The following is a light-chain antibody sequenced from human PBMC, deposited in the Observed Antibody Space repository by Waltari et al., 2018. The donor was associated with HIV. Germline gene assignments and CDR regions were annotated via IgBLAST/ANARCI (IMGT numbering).Light chain of an antibody. CDR1: QSVSSSY. CDR3: QQYGSSPQRWT. CDR2: GAS. V-gene: IGKV3-20*01. J-gene: IGKJ1*01. Sequence: EIVLTQSPGTLSLSPGERATLSCRASQSVSSSYLAWYQQKPGQAPRLLIYGASSRATGIPVRFSGSGSGTDFTLTISRLEPEDFAVYYCQQYGSSPQRWTFGQGTKVEI.